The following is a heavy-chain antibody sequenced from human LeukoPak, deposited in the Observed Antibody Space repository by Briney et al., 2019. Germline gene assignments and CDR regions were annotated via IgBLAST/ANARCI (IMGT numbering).Heavy chain of an antibody. J-gene: IGHJ4*02. V-gene: IGHV3-11*01. CDR1: GFTFSDFN. CDR3: ARDAASSAYSLYFHY. Sequence: GGSLRLSCAASGFTFSDFNMSWVRQAPGKGLEWISYISSSGSAIYYADSVKGRFTIFRDNAKKSLYLQRNSLRAEDTALYYCARDAASSAYSLYFHYWGQGTLVTVSS. D-gene: IGHD3-22*01. CDR2: ISSSGSAI.